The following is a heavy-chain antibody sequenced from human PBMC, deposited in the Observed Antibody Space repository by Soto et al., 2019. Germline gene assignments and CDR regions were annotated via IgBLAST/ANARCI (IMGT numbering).Heavy chain of an antibody. CDR1: GGTFSSYA. J-gene: IGHJ6*02. CDR2: IIPIFGTA. Sequence: QVQLVQSGAEVKKPGSSVKVSCKASGGTFSSYAISWVRQAPGQGLEWMGGIIPIFGTANYAQKFQGRVTITADESTSTAYMELSSLRSEDTAVYYCARANPPEERLQYHPGYYYGMDVWGQGTTVTVSS. CDR3: ARANPPEERLQYHPGYYYGMDV. V-gene: IGHV1-69*12. D-gene: IGHD4-4*01.